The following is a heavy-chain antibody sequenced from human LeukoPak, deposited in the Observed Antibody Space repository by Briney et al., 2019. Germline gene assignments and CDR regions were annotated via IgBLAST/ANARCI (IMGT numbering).Heavy chain of an antibody. CDR3: ARDRILTGYYYDAFDI. J-gene: IGHJ3*02. CDR1: GGSFSGYY. D-gene: IGHD3-9*01. CDR2: INHSGST. V-gene: IGHV4-34*01. Sequence: SETLSLTCAVYGGSFSGYYWSWIRQPPGKGLEWIGEINHSGSTNYHPSLKSRVTISVDTSKNQFSLKLSSVTAADTAVYYCARDRILTGYYYDAFDIWGQGTMVTVSS.